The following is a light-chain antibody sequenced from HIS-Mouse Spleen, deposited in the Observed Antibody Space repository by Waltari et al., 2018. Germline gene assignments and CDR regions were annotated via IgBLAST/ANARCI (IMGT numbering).Light chain of an antibody. CDR2: DVS. CDR3: CSYAGSYTWV. V-gene: IGLV2-11*01. J-gene: IGLJ3*02. CDR1: SSDVGGYNY. Sequence: QSALTQPRSVSGSPGQSVTISCTGTSSDVGGYNYVSWYQQHPGKAPKLMIYDVSKRPSGVPGRFSGFKSGNTASLTISGLQAEDEADYYCCSYAGSYTWVFGGGTKLTVL.